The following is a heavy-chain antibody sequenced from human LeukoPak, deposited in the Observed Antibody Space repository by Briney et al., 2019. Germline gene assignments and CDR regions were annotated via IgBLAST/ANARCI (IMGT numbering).Heavy chain of an antibody. CDR2: IYGAGAT. D-gene: IGHD2-8*02. V-gene: IGHV3-53*01. CDR3: ATSLTSPGAFDY. CDR1: GFTVSSQY. J-gene: IGHJ4*02. Sequence: HSGGSLRLSCAASGFTVSSQYVIWVRQAPGKGLEWVSAIYGAGATSYSDSMKGRFTISRDNSKNTLSLQMNSLRVEDTAVYYCATSLTSPGAFDYWGRGTLVTVSS.